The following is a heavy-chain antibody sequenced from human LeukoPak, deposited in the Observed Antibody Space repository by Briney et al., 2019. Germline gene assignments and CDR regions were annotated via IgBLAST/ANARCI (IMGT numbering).Heavy chain of an antibody. CDR2: INQDGSEK. J-gene: IGHJ4*02. CDR1: GFTFNIYW. V-gene: IGHV3-7*05. CDR3: ARDKAYGDSEDY. D-gene: IGHD4-17*01. Sequence: PGGSPSLSCAASGFTFNIYWMSWVRQAPGKGLEWVANINQDGSEKYRVDSVKGRFTISRDNAKNSLYLHMNSLRAEHTAVYYCARDKAYGDSEDYWGQGTLVTVSS.